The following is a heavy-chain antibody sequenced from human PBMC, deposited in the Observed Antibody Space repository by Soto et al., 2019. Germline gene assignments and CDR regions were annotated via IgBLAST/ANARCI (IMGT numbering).Heavy chain of an antibody. V-gene: IGHV4-34*01. CDR2: INHSGST. D-gene: IGHD3-10*01. Sequence: PSETLSLTCAVYGGSFSGYYWSWIRQPPGKGLEWIGEINHSGSTNYNPSLKSRVTISVDTSKNQFSLKLSSVTAADTAVYYCASGPNMVPGFDPWGQGTLVTVSS. J-gene: IGHJ5*02. CDR1: GGSFSGYY. CDR3: ASGPNMVPGFDP.